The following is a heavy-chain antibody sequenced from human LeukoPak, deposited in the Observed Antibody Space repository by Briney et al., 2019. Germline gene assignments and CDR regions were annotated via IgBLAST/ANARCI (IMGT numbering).Heavy chain of an antibody. CDR3: ARVGTAVAAVANQKTYYYYYGMDV. D-gene: IGHD6-19*01. Sequence: SETLSLTCAVSGGSISSSNWWSWVRQPPGKGLEWIGEIYHSGSTNYNPSLKSRVTISVDKSKNQFSLKLSTVTAADTAVYYCARVGTAVAAVANQKTYYYYYGMDVWGQGTTVTVSS. V-gene: IGHV4-4*02. CDR1: GGSISSSNW. CDR2: IYHSGST. J-gene: IGHJ6*02.